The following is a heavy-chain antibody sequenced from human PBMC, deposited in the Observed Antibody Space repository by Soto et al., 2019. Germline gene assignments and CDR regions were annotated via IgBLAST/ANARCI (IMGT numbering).Heavy chain of an antibody. V-gene: IGHV4-31*03. CDR3: ARGRGGWFDP. D-gene: IGHD3-16*01. CDR1: GGSISSGGYY. J-gene: IGHJ5*02. Sequence: SETLSLTCTVSGGSISSGGYYWSWIRQHPGKGLEWIGYIYYSGSTYYNPSLKSRVTISVDTSKNQFSLKLSSVTAADTAVYYCARGRGGWFDPWGQGTLVTSPQ. CDR2: IYYSGST.